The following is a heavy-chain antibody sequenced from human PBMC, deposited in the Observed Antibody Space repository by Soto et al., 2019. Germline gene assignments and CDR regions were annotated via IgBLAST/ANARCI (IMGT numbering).Heavy chain of an antibody. CDR1: GGSINTATHS. CDR3: ARGAGVTTSGYDY. D-gene: IGHD4-4*01. J-gene: IGHJ4*02. CDR2: IYHSGST. Sequence: QLQLQESGSGLVKPSQTLSLTCAVSGGSINTATHSWSWIRQPPGKGLEWIGYIYHSGSTYYNPSVKSRVSISSDEANNQCSLRLSSVTAADTAVYYCARGAGVTTSGYDYWGQGILVTVSS. V-gene: IGHV4-30-2*01.